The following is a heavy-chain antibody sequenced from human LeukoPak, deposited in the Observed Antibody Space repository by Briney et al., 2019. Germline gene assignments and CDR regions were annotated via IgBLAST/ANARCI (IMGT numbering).Heavy chain of an antibody. CDR1: GFTFSSYA. V-gene: IGHV3-23*01. CDR3: AYMRGLYYGIDY. CDR2: ISGSDGST. D-gene: IGHD3-10*01. J-gene: IGHJ4*02. Sequence: GGSLRLSGAASGFTFSSYAMTWVRQAPGKGLEWVSSISGSDGSTYYADSVKGRFTISRDNSKNTLYLQMNSLRAEDTAVYYCAYMRGLYYGIDYWGQGTLVTVSS.